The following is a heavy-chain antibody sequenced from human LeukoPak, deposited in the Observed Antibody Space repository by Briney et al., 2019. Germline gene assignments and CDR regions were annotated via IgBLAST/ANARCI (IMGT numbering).Heavy chain of an antibody. CDR3: ARGPPRGKYYYMDV. CDR1: GFTFSSFD. J-gene: IGHJ6*03. CDR2: IGTASDT. Sequence: PGGSLRLSCAASGFTFSSFDMHSVRQPTGQGLEWVSTIGTASDTYYPGSVEGRFTLSRDNAKNSLYLQMNSLTAGDTAVYYCARGPPRGKYYYMDVWGKGTTVTVSS. D-gene: IGHD1-1*01. V-gene: IGHV3-13*01.